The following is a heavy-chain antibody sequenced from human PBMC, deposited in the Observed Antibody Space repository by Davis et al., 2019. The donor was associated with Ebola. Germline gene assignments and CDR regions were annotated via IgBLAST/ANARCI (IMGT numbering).Heavy chain of an antibody. CDR3: ARGRDYIWGGYRYGY. CDR2: INHSGST. V-gene: IGHV4-34*01. CDR1: GFTFSSYA. D-gene: IGHD3-16*02. J-gene: IGHJ4*02. Sequence: ESLKIPCAASGFTFSSYAMSWIRQPPGKGLEWIGEINHSGSTNYNPSLKSRVPISVDTSKNQFSLKLSPVTAGDTAVYYCARGRDYIWGGYRYGYWGQGTLVTVSS.